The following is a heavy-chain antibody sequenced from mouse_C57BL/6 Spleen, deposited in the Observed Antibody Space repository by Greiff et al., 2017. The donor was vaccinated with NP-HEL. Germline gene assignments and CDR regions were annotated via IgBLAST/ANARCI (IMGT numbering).Heavy chain of an antibody. J-gene: IGHJ1*03. CDR3: ARERANWENFDV. Sequence: QVQLQQSGTELVKPGASVKLSCKASGYTFTSYWMHWVKQRPGQGLEWIGNINPSNGGTNYNEKFKSKATLTVDKSSSTAYMQLSSLTSEDSAVYYCARERANWENFDVWGTGTTVTVSS. V-gene: IGHV1-53*01. CDR1: GYTFTSYW. CDR2: INPSNGGT. D-gene: IGHD4-1*01.